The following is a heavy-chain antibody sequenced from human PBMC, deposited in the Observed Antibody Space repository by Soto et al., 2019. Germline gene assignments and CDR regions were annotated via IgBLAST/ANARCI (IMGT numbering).Heavy chain of an antibody. Sequence: QVQLVQSGAEVKKPGSSVKVSCKASGGTFSSYAISSVRQAPGQGLEWMGGIIPIFGTANYAQKFQGRVTITADESTSTAYMELSSLRSEDTAVYYCARFRYCSGGSCYSPIYYYYGMDVWGQGTTVTVSS. J-gene: IGHJ6*02. CDR3: ARFRYCSGGSCYSPIYYYYGMDV. CDR2: IIPIFGTA. V-gene: IGHV1-69*01. CDR1: GGTFSSYA. D-gene: IGHD2-15*01.